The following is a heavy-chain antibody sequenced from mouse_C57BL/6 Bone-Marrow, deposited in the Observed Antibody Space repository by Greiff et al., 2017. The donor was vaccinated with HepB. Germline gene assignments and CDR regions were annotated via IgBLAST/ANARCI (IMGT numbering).Heavy chain of an antibody. D-gene: IGHD1-1*01. J-gene: IGHJ3*01. Sequence: VQLQQSGAELVRPGASVKLSCTASGFNIKDDYMHWVKQRPEQGLEWIGWIDPENGDTEYASKFQGKATITADTSSNTAYLQLSSLTSEDTAVYYCTTTGSNVWCAYWGQGTLVTVSA. V-gene: IGHV14-4*01. CDR1: GFNIKDDY. CDR2: IDPENGDT. CDR3: TTTGSNVWCAY.